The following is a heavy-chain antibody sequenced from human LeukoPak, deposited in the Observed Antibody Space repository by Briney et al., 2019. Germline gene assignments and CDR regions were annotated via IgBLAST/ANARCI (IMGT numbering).Heavy chain of an antibody. CDR2: INPNSGGT. D-gene: IGHD6-13*01. Sequence: ASVKVSCKASGYTFTGYYMHWVRQAPGQGLEWMGWINPNSGGTNYAQKFQGRVTMTRDMSTSTAYMELSSLRSEDTAVYYCAAVAAAGTLDYWGQGTLVTVSS. V-gene: IGHV1-2*02. CDR3: AAVAAAGTLDY. J-gene: IGHJ4*02. CDR1: GYTFTGYY.